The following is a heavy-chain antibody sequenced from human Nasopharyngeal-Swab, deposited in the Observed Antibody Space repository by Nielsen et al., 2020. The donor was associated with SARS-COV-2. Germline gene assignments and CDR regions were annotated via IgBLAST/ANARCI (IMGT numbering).Heavy chain of an antibody. CDR2: ISLSGTYI. V-gene: IGHV3-21*01. CDR3: ARDVYCGGGDCYFDAIYI. CDR1: GITFSSYT. D-gene: IGHD2-21*01. J-gene: IGHJ3*02. Sequence: GGSLRLSCVASGITFSSYTMNWVRQAPGKGLEWVSSISLSGTYIYYADSLKGRVTLSSDNAKNSLYLQMNSLRAEDTAVYYCARDVYCGGGDCYFDAIYIWGQGTMVTVSS.